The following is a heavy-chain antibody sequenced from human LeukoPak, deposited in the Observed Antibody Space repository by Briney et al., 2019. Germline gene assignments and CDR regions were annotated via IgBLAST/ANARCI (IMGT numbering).Heavy chain of an antibody. CDR1: GGSVSNGNYY. CDR2: IYYTGST. D-gene: IGHD3-3*01. V-gene: IGHV4-61*01. CDR3: ARAANDFWSGYYDAFDI. J-gene: IGHJ3*02. Sequence: KPSETLSLTCTVSGGSVSNGNYYWSWLRQPPGKALEWIGYIYYTGSTSYNPSLEGRVTISVDTSKNQYSVKLNSVTAADTAVYYCARAANDFWSGYYDAFDIWGQGTMVTVSS.